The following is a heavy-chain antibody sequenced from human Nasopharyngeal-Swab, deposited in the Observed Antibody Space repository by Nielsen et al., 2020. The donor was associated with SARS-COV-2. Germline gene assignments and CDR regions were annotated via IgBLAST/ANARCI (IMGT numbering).Heavy chain of an antibody. CDR3: AKVKLERPWGDY. D-gene: IGHD1-1*01. Sequence: GGSLKLSCAASGFTFSSYAMSWVRQAPGKGLEWVSAISGSGGSTYYADSVKGRFTISRDNSKNTLYLQMNSLRAEDTAVYYCAKVKLERPWGDYWGQGTLVTVSS. J-gene: IGHJ4*02. V-gene: IGHV3-23*01. CDR2: ISGSGGST. CDR1: GFTFSSYA.